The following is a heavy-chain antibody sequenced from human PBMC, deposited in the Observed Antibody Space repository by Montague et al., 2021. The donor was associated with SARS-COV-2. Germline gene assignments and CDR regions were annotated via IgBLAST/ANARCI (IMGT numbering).Heavy chain of an antibody. D-gene: IGHD6-19*01. J-gene: IGHJ5*02. V-gene: IGHV4-30-2*01. Sequence: TLSLTCSLSGGSISSGGFSWSWIRQPPGKGLEWFGHIFHTGTPHYSPSLKSRVTISIDRSKNQFSLNLDSGTAADTAVYYCARLKVAPNGGWNWFDHWGQGILVTVSS. CDR3: ARLKVAPNGGWNWFDH. CDR1: GGSISSGGFS. CDR2: IFHTGTP.